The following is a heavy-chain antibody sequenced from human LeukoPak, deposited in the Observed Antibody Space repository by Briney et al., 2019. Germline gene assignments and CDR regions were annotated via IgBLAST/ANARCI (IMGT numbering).Heavy chain of an antibody. J-gene: IGHJ4*02. CDR1: GGSFSGYY. CDR2: INHSGST. V-gene: IGHV4-34*01. Sequence: SETLSLTCAVYGGSFSGYYWSWIRQPPGKGLEWIGEINHSGSTNYNPSLKNRVTISVDTSKNQFSLKLSSVTAADTAVYYCARALDYWGQGTLVTVSS. CDR3: ARALDY.